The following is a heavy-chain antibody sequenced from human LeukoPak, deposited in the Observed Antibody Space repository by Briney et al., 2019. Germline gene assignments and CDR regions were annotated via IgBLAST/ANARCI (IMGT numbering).Heavy chain of an antibody. CDR2: IIPIFGTA. Sequence: ASVTVSCKASGGTFSSYAISWVRQAPGQGLEWMGGIIPIFGTANYAQKFQGRVTITTDESTSTAYMELSSLRSEDTAVYYCARAADCSSTSCYLGAAFDIWGQGTMVTVSS. J-gene: IGHJ3*02. V-gene: IGHV1-69*05. CDR1: GGTFSSYA. CDR3: ARAADCSSTSCYLGAAFDI. D-gene: IGHD2-2*01.